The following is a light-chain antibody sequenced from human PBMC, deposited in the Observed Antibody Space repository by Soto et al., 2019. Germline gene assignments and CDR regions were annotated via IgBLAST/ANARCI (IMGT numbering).Light chain of an antibody. Sequence: QSVLTQPPSASGTPGQRVTISCSGSRSNIGSNYVYWYQQLPGTVPQLLIYRNSERPSGVPDRFSGSKSGTSASLAISGLRSEDEADYYCAAWDDGLSGVVFGGGTQLTVL. CDR2: RNS. J-gene: IGLJ2*01. CDR1: RSNIGSNY. CDR3: AAWDDGLSGVV. V-gene: IGLV1-47*01.